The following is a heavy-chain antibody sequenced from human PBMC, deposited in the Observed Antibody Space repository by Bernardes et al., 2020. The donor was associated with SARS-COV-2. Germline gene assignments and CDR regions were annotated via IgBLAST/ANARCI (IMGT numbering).Heavy chain of an antibody. CDR1: GFTFSSYA. CDR3: ARGTGNYGDWDY. V-gene: IGHV3-23*01. Sequence: GGSLRLSCAASGFTFSSYAMSWVRQAPGKGLAWVSAISGSGGSTYYADSVKGRFTISRDNSKNTLYLQMNSLRAEDTAVYYCARGTGNYGDWDYWGQGTLVTGYS. J-gene: IGHJ4*02. D-gene: IGHD4-17*01. CDR2: ISGSGGST.